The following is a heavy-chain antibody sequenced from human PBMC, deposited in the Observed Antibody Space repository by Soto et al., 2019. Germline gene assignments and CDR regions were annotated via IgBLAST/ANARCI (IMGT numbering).Heavy chain of an antibody. D-gene: IGHD3-10*01. CDR3: AKDTGPEYYYGSVNS. J-gene: IGHJ4*02. Sequence: VQLLESGGGLVQPGGSLRLSCAASEFTFSSYAMSWVRQAPGKGLEWVSAISGGGDSTYYADSVKGRFTISRAHSKSTLYLQMNSLRAEDTAIYYCAKDTGPEYYYGSVNSWGQGTLVTVSS. CDR2: ISGGGDST. V-gene: IGHV3-23*01. CDR1: EFTFSSYA.